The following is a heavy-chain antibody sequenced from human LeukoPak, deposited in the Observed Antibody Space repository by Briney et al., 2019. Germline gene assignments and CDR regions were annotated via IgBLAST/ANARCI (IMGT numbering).Heavy chain of an antibody. V-gene: IGHV1-18*01. J-gene: IGHJ6*03. CDR3: ARGATAGRFSLRPTGAYYMDV. Sequence: ASVKVSCKASGGTFSSYAISWVRQAPGQGLEWMGWISAYNGNTNYAQKLQGRVTMTTDTSTSTAYMELSSLRFDDTAVYYCARGATAGRFSLRPTGAYYMDVWGKGTTVTVSS. CDR1: GGTFSSYA. D-gene: IGHD6-13*01. CDR2: ISAYNGNT.